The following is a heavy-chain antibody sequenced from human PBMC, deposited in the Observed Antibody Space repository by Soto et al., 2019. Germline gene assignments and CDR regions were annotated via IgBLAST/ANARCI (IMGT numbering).Heavy chain of an antibody. V-gene: IGHV1-2*04. D-gene: IGHD5-12*01. CDR2: INPTGGVT. J-gene: IGHJ6*03. CDR1: GDSFNDYY. CDR3: ARESGGATATLDYYYFYMDV. Sequence: QVQLVQSGAEVRKPGASVTVSCRSSGDSFNDYYIHWVRQAPGQGFAWMGWINPTGGVTKYAQKFQGWVSMTRDTSIRTVYMQLSRLRSDDTAVYYCARESGGATATLDYYYFYMDVWGTGTTVTVSS.